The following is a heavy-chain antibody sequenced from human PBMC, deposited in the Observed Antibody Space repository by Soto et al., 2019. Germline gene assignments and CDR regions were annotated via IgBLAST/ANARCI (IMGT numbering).Heavy chain of an antibody. CDR3: ARGYYYGSGITGYYHGMDV. J-gene: IGHJ6*02. Sequence: SVKVSCQVSGGTFSSYAIRWVRQAPGQGLEWVGGIIPIFGTANYAQKFQGRVTITADESTSTAYMELSSLRSEDTAVYYCARGYYYGSGITGYYHGMDVWGQGTTVTVS. D-gene: IGHD3-10*01. CDR1: GGTFSSYA. CDR2: IIPIFGTA. V-gene: IGHV1-69*13.